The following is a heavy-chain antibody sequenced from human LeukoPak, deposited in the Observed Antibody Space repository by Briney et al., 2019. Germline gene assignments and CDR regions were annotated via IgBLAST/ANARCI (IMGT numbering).Heavy chain of an antibody. CDR3: ARRGSSWSNFDY. D-gene: IGHD6-13*01. J-gene: IGHJ4*02. CDR2: FYYSGST. V-gene: IGHV4-39*01. CDR1: GGCISSSSYY. Sequence: PSETLSLTCTVSGGCISSSSYYWGWIRQPPGKGLEWTGSFYYSGSTYYNPSLKSRVTISVDTSKNQSSLNLRSVTAADTSVYYCARRGSSWSNFDYWGQETLVTVSS.